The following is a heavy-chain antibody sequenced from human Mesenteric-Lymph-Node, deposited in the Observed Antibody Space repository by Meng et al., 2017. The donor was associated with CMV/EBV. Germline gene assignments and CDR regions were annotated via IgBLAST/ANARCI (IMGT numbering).Heavy chain of an antibody. J-gene: IGHJ2*01. CDR1: GGSISNTNYY. CDR2: VYYSGST. CDR3: ARDPPNL. V-gene: IGHV4-39*07. Sequence: SETLSLTCTVSGGSISNTNYYWDWIRQPPGKGLEWIGSVYYSGSTSYNPSLKSRVTISIDTSKNQFSLKLSSVTAADTAVYYCARDPPNLWGRGTLVTVSS.